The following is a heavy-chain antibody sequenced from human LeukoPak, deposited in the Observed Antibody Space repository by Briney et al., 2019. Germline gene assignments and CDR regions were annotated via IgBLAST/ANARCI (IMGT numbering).Heavy chain of an antibody. CDR1: GYTFTSYY. J-gene: IGHJ3*02. CDR3: ARAGNLGDYGDYDAFDI. CDR2: IIPIFGTA. D-gene: IGHD4-17*01. V-gene: IGHV1-69*13. Sequence: SVKVSCKASGYTFTSYYMHWVRQAPGQGLEWMGGIIPIFGTANYAQKFQGRVTITADESTSTAYMELSSLRSEDTAVYYCARAGNLGDYGDYDAFDIWGQGTMVTVSS.